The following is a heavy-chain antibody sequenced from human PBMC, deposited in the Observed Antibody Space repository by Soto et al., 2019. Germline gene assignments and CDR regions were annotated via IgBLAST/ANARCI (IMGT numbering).Heavy chain of an antibody. J-gene: IGHJ4*02. CDR1: GGSFSGYY. V-gene: IGHV4-34*01. CDR2: IYHSGST. Sequence: PSETLSLTCAVYGGSFSGYYWSWIRQPPGKGLEWIGEIYHSGSTNYNPSLKSRVTISVDKSKNQFSLKLSSVTAADTAVYYCARASSYYDFWSGPYFDYWGQGTLVTVSS. CDR3: ARASSYYDFWSGPYFDY. D-gene: IGHD3-3*01.